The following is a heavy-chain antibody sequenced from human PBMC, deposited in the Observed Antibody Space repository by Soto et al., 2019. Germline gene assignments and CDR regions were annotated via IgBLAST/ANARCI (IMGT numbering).Heavy chain of an antibody. J-gene: IGHJ6*03. CDR3: ARSSVTVSFYYMDV. CDR1: DGSISSYY. Sequence: SETLSLTCTVSDGSISSYYWSWIRQPPGKGLEWIAYMYYSGSTNYNPSLKSRVTISVDTSKNQFSLKLSSVTAADTAVYYCARSSVTVSFYYMDVWGKGTTVTVSS. D-gene: IGHD4-4*01. V-gene: IGHV4-59*01. CDR2: MYYSGST.